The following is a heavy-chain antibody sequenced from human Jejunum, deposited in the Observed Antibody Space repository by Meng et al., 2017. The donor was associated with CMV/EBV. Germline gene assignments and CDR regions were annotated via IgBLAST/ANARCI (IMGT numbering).Heavy chain of an antibody. Sequence: FTAPYIHWVRQAPGQGLEWMGWINPNSGGTNYAQQFQARVTMTRDTSINTVYMELSSLTSDDTDVYYCARGTYYYGSGRNYGPPDDWGQGTLVTVSS. CDR3: ARGTYYYGSGRNYGPPDD. CDR2: INPNSGGT. V-gene: IGHV1-2*02. J-gene: IGHJ4*02. D-gene: IGHD3-10*01. CDR1: FTAPY.